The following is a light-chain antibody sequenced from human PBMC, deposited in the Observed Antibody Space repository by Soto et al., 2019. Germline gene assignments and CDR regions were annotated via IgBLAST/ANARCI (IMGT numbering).Light chain of an antibody. CDR2: SNN. Sequence: QSVLTQPPSASGTPGQRVTISCSGSSSNIGSNTVHWYQQLPGPAPTLLIYSNNQRTSGVPDRFSGSKSGPSASLAISGLQSEDEADYYCAAWDDSLNGNYVFGTWPKVTVL. J-gene: IGLJ1*01. V-gene: IGLV1-44*01. CDR1: SSNIGSNT. CDR3: AAWDDSLNGNYV.